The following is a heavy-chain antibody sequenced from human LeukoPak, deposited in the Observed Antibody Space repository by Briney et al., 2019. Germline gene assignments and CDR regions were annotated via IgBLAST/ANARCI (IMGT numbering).Heavy chain of an antibody. CDR2: IKPNSGGT. Sequence: ASVKVSCKASGYTFTSYGISWVRQAPGQGLEWMGWIKPNSGGTKYAQKFKGRVTMTRDTSISTVYMELSSLRSDDTAVYYCARGPDFSMVRGLTGFYYYMDVWGKGTTVTVSS. CDR1: GYTFTSYG. J-gene: IGHJ6*03. CDR3: ARGPDFSMVRGLTGFYYYMDV. D-gene: IGHD3-10*01. V-gene: IGHV1-2*02.